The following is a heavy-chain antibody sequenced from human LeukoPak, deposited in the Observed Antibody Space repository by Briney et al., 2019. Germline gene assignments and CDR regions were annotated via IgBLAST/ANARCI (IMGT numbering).Heavy chain of an antibody. CDR2: ISSSSSYI. Sequence: GGSLRLSCAASGFTFSSYSMNWVRQAPGKGLEWVSSISSSSSYIYYADSVKGRFTISRDNAKNSLYLQMNSLRAEDTAVYYCASNAVAGPGVDYLGQGTLVTVSS. D-gene: IGHD6-19*01. V-gene: IGHV3-21*01. J-gene: IGHJ4*02. CDR3: ASNAVAGPGVDY. CDR1: GFTFSSYS.